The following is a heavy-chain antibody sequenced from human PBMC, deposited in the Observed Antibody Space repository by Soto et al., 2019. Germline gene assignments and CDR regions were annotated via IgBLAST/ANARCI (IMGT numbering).Heavy chain of an antibody. CDR1: GGSVTTSSTY. CDR3: ARDLDYYENSAYLHYFDF. V-gene: IGHV4-31*03. J-gene: IGHJ4*02. Sequence: SETLSLTCTVSGGSVTTSSTYWSWIRHSPGKGLEWIGYVHNSGRTYYNPSLKSRVKISVDTTKNQYDHILSSVTAADTADYYCARDLDYYENSAYLHYFDFWGQGTKVTVSS. D-gene: IGHD3-22*01. CDR2: VHNSGRT.